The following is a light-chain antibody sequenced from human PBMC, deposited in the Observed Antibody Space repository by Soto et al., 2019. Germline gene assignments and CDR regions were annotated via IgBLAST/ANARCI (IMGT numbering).Light chain of an antibody. CDR3: SSHTTYSTRV. J-gene: IGLJ1*01. CDR1: SSDIGSYNY. Sequence: QSVLTQPASVSGSPGQSIAISCTGTSSDIGSYNYVSWYQQHPGEAPKLMIHEVSNRPSGVSDRFSGSKSGNTASLTISGLQADDEADYYCSSHTTYSTRVFGTGTKLTVL. V-gene: IGLV2-14*01. CDR2: EVS.